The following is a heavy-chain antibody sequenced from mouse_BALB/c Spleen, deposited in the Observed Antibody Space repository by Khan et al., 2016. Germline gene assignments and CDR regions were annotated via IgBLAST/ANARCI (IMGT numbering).Heavy chain of an antibody. Sequence: EVKLLASGGGLVQPGGSLKLSCAASGFDFSGYWMSWVRQAPGKGLEWIGEISPDSSTINYTPSLKDKFIISRDNAKNTLYLQMNKVRSEDTALYYCTRPVYTRAMDFWGQGTSVTVSS. V-gene: IGHV4-1*02. J-gene: IGHJ4*01. CDR2: ISPDSSTI. CDR3: TRPVYTRAMDF. CDR1: GFDFSGYW.